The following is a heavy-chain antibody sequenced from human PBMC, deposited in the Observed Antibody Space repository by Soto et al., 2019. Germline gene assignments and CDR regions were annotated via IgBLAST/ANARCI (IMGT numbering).Heavy chain of an antibody. J-gene: IGHJ6*02. D-gene: IGHD5-18*01. CDR1: GGSISSSNW. CDR2: IYHSGST. CDR3: AREDRGSGYSYGYGYYYGMDV. V-gene: IGHV4-4*02. Sequence: SETLSLTCAVSGGSISSSNWWSWVRQPPGKGLEWIGEIYHSGSTNYNPSLKSRVTISVDKSKNQFSLKLSSVTAADTAVYYCAREDRGSGYSYGYGYYYGMDVWGQGTTVTVLL.